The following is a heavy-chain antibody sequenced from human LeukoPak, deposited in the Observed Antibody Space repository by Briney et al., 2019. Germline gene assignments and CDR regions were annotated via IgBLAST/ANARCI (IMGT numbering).Heavy chain of an antibody. J-gene: IGHJ6*03. Sequence: ASVKVSCKASGYTFNKYYMHWVRQAPGQGLEWMGVINPSGGATTYAQKFQGRVTMTRDTSTSTVYMDLSSLRSEDTAVYYCARGPRITLVRGGQWYYYMDVWGKGTTVTISS. V-gene: IGHV1-46*02. D-gene: IGHD3-10*01. CDR2: INPSGGAT. CDR1: GYTFNKYY. CDR3: ARGPRITLVRGGQWYYYMDV.